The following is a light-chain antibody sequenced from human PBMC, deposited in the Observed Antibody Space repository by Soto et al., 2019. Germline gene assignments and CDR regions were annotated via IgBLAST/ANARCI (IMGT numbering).Light chain of an antibody. V-gene: IGKV3-11*01. CDR1: QSVRSH. CDR3: QHRAAWPIT. J-gene: IGKJ4*01. Sequence: EIVLTQSPATLSLSPGERATLSCRTSQSVRSHLVWYQQKPGQAPRLLIYDASIRATGIPASFSGSGSGTAFTLTISSLEPEDFAVYYCQHRAAWPITFGGGTKVEIK. CDR2: DAS.